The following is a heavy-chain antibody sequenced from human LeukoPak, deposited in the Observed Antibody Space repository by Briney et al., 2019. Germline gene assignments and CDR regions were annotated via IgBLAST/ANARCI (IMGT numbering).Heavy chain of an antibody. V-gene: IGHV1-2*02. Sequence: SSVKVSCKASGYSFTGYYMHWVRQAPGQGLEWMGWINPNSGATNFAQKFQGRVTMTRDTSISTAYMELSRLRSDDTAVYYCARVPLYYDFWSGRLFDIWGQGTMVTVSS. J-gene: IGHJ3*02. CDR3: ARVPLYYDFWSGRLFDI. D-gene: IGHD3-3*01. CDR2: INPNSGAT. CDR1: GYSFTGYY.